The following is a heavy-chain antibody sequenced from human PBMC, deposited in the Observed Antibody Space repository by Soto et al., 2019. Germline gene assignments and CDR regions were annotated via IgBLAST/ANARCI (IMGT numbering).Heavy chain of an antibody. CDR1: GGSISSSSYY. D-gene: IGHD5-12*01. CDR2: IYYSGST. Sequence: SETLSLTCTVSGGSISSSSYYWGWIRQPPGKGLEWIGSIYYSGSTYYNPSLKSRVTISVDTSKNQFSLKLSSVTAADTAVYYCARQAGVATPHYYYYMDVWGKGTTVTVSS. J-gene: IGHJ6*03. V-gene: IGHV4-39*01. CDR3: ARQAGVATPHYYYYMDV.